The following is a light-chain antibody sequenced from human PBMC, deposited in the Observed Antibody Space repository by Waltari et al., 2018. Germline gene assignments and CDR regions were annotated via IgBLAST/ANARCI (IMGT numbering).Light chain of an antibody. CDR1: QSVSRA. CDR2: GAS. J-gene: IGKJ1*01. V-gene: IGKV3-20*01. CDR3: QHNLRLPVT. Sequence: EIVLTQSPGTLSLSLGERATVSCRTSQSVSRALAWYQQKPGQAPRLLIYGASTRATGIPDRFSGSGSGTDFSLTISRLEPDEVAVYYCQHNLRLPVTFGQGTTVEI.